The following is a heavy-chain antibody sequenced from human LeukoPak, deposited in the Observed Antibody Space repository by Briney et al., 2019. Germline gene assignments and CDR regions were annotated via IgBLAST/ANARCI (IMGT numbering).Heavy chain of an antibody. D-gene: IGHD1-1*01. J-gene: IGHJ4*02. CDR1: GFTFSSYA. V-gene: IGHV3-23*01. CDR2: ISGSDGTT. Sequence: GGSLRLSCAASGFTFSSYAMSWVRQAPGKGLEWVSSISGSDGTTYYADSVKGRFTISRDNSKYTLSLQMNSLKTEDTAVYYCAKVDNWKYGHHDFWGQGTLVTVSS. CDR3: AKVDNWKYGHHDF.